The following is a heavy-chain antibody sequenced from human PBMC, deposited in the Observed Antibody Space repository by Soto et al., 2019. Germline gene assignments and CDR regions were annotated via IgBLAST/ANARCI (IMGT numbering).Heavy chain of an antibody. CDR3: ARQACLGANCYSNLFFDN. CDR1: GYKFTGYW. CDR2: IYPGDSDT. Sequence: HGESLKISCKASGYKFTGYWIGWVRQMPGKGLEWMGIIYPGDSDTRYSPSFDGHVTISADKSTNTAYLQWSGLKASDTAIYYCARQACLGANCYSNLFFDNWGQGTLVTVSS. V-gene: IGHV5-51*01. D-gene: IGHD2-15*01. J-gene: IGHJ4*02.